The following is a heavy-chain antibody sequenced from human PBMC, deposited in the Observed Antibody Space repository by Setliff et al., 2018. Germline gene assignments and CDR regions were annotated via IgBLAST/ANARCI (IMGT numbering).Heavy chain of an antibody. CDR2: IYHSGST. Sequence: PSETLSLTCAVSGYSISSGYYWGWIRQPPGKGLEWIGSIYHSGSTCYNPSLKSRVTISVDTSKNQFSLKLSSVTAADTAVYYCARQPEGGYYDSSGYYGMAPYYFDYWGQGTLVTVSS. D-gene: IGHD3-22*01. CDR1: GYSISSGYY. J-gene: IGHJ4*02. CDR3: ARQPEGGYYDSSGYYGMAPYYFDY. V-gene: IGHV4-38-2*01.